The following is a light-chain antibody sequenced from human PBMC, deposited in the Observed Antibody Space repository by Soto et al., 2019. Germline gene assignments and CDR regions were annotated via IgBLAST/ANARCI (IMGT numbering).Light chain of an antibody. CDR1: SSDVGAYNL. CDR3: FSHAGSGTFEGV. V-gene: IGLV2-23*02. Sequence: QSALTQPASVSGSPGQSITISCTGTSSDVGAYNLVSWYQQHPGKAPKLIIYEVTKRPSGVSNRFSASKSANTASLTISVLQSEDEAYYYCFSHAGSGTFEGVFAGGTKLTVL. J-gene: IGLJ3*02. CDR2: EVT.